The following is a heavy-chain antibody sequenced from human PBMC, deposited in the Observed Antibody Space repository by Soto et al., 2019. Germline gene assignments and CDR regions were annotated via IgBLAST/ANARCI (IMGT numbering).Heavy chain of an antibody. D-gene: IGHD3-16*02. CDR1: GYTFTSYA. CDR3: GRDHYHFYWDYDYVWGSYRDSRDSMDV. V-gene: IGHV1-3*01. J-gene: IGHJ6*02. CDR2: INAGNGNT. Sequence: ASVKVSCKASGYTFTSYAMHWVRQAPGQRLVWMGWINAGNGNTKYAQKFQGRVTITRVTSPSTAYMELSSRISEDTAVYSLGRDHYHFYWDYDYVWGSYRDSRDSMDVWGQGTTVTVYS.